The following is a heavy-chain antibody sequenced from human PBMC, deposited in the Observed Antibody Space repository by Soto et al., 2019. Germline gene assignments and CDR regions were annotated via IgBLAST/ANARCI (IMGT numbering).Heavy chain of an antibody. CDR1: CLTFFSYG. CDR3: AREGLSRYDILTGYGFWFDP. Sequence: GGSVKGSRKASCLTFFSYGISWVRQAPGQGLGWMGWISAYNGNTNYAQKLQGRVIMTTDTSTSTAYMELRSLRSDDTAVYYCAREGLSRYDILTGYGFWFDPWGQGTLVTVSS. V-gene: IGHV1-18*01. J-gene: IGHJ5*02. D-gene: IGHD3-9*01. CDR2: ISAYNGNT.